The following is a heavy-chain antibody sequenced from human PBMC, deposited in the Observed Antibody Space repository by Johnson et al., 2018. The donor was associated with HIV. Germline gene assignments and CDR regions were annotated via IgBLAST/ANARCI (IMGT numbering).Heavy chain of an antibody. CDR2: ISGSGGST. Sequence: VQLVESGGGLVQPGGSLRLSCAASGFTFSSYAMSWVRQAPGKGLEWVSAISGSGGSTYYADSVKGRFTISRDNSKNTLYLQMNSLRAEDTAVYYCAKDLAFAYWGGDCYSGAFDIWGQGTMVTVSS. J-gene: IGHJ3*02. CDR3: AKDLAFAYWGGDCYSGAFDI. V-gene: IGHV3-23*04. D-gene: IGHD2-21*02. CDR1: GFTFSSYA.